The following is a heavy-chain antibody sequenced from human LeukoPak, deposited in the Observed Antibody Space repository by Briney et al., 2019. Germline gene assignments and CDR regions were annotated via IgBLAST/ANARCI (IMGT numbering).Heavy chain of an antibody. Sequence: TGGSLRLSCAASGFTFRSYGMHWVRQAPGKGLQWVAVIWYDGSNKYYADSVKGRFTISRDNSKNTLSLQMNSLRAEDTAVYYCARELPPLEKYYFDYWGQGTLVTVSP. V-gene: IGHV3-33*01. J-gene: IGHJ4*02. CDR1: GFTFRSYG. D-gene: IGHD3-3*01. CDR3: ARELPPLEKYYFDY. CDR2: IWYDGSNK.